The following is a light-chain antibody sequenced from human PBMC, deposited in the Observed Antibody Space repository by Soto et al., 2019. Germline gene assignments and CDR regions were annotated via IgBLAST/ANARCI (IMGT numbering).Light chain of an antibody. V-gene: IGKV3-11*01. Sequence: EIVLTQSPATLSLSPGERATLSCRASQSVSSYLAWYQQKPGQAPRLLIYDAFKRATGIPARFSGSGSGTDFTLTISSLEPEDFAVYYCQQRSNWPRGSLTFGGGTKVDIK. J-gene: IGKJ4*01. CDR2: DAF. CDR1: QSVSSY. CDR3: QQRSNWPRGSLT.